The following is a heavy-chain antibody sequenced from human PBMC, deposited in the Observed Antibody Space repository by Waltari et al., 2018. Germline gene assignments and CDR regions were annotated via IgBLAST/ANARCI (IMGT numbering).Heavy chain of an antibody. CDR2: IHHSGGT. CDR3: ARQLNPRAPYFDL. V-gene: IGHV4-31*03. CDR1: CVPLSSGSYY. J-gene: IGHJ4*02. Sequence: QVQLQESGPGLVKPSQTLSLTCIVSCVPLSSGSYYWSWIRQHPGKALEWIGYIHHSGGTLYNPSLESRATIRVDTSKNQLSLRLNSVSAADTAVYYCARQLNPRAPYFDLWGQGALVTVAS.